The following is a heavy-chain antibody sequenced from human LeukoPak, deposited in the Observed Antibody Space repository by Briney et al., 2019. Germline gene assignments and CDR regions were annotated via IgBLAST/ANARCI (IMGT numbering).Heavy chain of an antibody. CDR1: GYTFTSYG. D-gene: IGHD2-2*01. CDR2: ISAYNGNT. V-gene: IGHV1-18*01. CDR3: ASEFVVVPAAANDY. J-gene: IGHJ4*02. Sequence: ASVKVSCKASGYTFTSYGISWVRQAPGQGLEWMGWISAYNGNTNYAQKLQGRVTMTTDTSTSTAYMELKSLRSDDTAVYYCASEFVVVPAAANDYWGQGTLVTVSS.